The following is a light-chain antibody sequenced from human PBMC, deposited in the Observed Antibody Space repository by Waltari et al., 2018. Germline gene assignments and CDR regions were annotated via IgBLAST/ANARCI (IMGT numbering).Light chain of an antibody. J-gene: IGKJ1*01. CDR2: DAS. Sequence: DIQMTQSPSTLSASVGDRVTITCRASQSIDSWLAWAQQKPGKAPKILIYDASSLERGVPSRFSGSGAGKEFTLTISSLQPDDFATYYCQQYNSDSQNFGQGTKVEIK. V-gene: IGKV1-5*01. CDR3: QQYNSDSQN. CDR1: QSIDSW.